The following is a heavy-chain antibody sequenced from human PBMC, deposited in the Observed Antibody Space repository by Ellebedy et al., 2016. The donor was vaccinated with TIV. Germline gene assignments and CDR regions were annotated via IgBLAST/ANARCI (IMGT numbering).Heavy chain of an antibody. J-gene: IGHJ4*02. V-gene: IGHV1-18*01. D-gene: IGHD1-1*01. Sequence: ASVKVSCKASGYAFTSYGITWVRQAPGQGLEWMGWISAYNGNTNYAQKFQGRVTMTTDTSTSTAYMELRSLRSDDTAVYYCATVKTDEGQNWFEYWGQGTLVTVSS. CDR2: ISAYNGNT. CDR1: GYAFTSYG. CDR3: ATVKTDEGQNWFEY.